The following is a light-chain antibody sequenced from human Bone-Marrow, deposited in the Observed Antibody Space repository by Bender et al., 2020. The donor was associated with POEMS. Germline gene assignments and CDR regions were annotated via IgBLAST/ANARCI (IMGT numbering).Light chain of an antibody. CDR1: TSDVGGYNL. CDR2: GVT. V-gene: IGLV2-14*01. CDR3: SSFTSSSPLF. Sequence: QSALTQPASVSGSPGQSITISCTGTTSDVGGYNLVSWYQHHPGKAPKLMIYGVTARPTGVSTRFSGSKSGNTASLPISGLQAEDEADYYCSSFTSSSPLFFGGGTKLTVL. J-gene: IGLJ2*01.